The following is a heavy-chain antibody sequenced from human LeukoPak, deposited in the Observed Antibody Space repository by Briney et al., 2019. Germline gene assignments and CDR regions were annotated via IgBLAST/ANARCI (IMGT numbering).Heavy chain of an antibody. V-gene: IGHV4-39*01. D-gene: IGHD6-19*01. J-gene: IGHJ4*02. CDR3: ARHGGYSSGWLGYYFDY. CDR1: GCSISSSSYY. Sequence: SETLSLTCTVSGCSISSSSYYWGWIRQPPGKGLEWIGSIYYSGSTYYNPSLKSRVTISVDTSKNQFSLKLSSVTAADTAVYYCARHGGYSSGWLGYYFDYWGQGTLVTDSS. CDR2: IYYSGST.